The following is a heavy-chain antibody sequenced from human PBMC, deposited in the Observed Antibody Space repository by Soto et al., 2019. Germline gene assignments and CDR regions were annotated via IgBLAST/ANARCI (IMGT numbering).Heavy chain of an antibody. Sequence: EVQLVESGGGLVKPGGSLRLSCAASGFTFSSYSMNWVRQAPGKGLEWVSSISSSSSYIYYADSVKGRFTISRDNAKNSLYLQMNSLRAEDTAVYYCAREIVPAATDWFDPWGQGTLVTVSS. CDR1: GFTFSSYS. CDR2: ISSSSSYI. J-gene: IGHJ5*02. D-gene: IGHD2-2*01. CDR3: AREIVPAATDWFDP. V-gene: IGHV3-21*01.